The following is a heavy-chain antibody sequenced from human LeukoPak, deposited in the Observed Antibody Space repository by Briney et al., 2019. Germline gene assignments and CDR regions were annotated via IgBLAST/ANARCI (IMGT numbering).Heavy chain of an antibody. CDR1: GGSNSSYY. Sequence: SETLSLTCTVSGGSNSSYYWIWMRQPPGKGLEWIGYIHYSGNTNYNPSLKSRVTISVDTSKNQFSLKLTSVTAADTAVYYCARVGNWNYALVNYYFDYWGQGTLVTVSS. D-gene: IGHD1-20*01. J-gene: IGHJ4*02. CDR2: IHYSGNT. CDR3: ARVGNWNYALVNYYFDY. V-gene: IGHV4-59*01.